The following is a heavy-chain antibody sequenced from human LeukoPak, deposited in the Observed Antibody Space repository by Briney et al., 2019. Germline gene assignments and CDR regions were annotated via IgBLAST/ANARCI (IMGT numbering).Heavy chain of an antibody. J-gene: IGHJ3*02. CDR3: ARVGARLGAFDI. D-gene: IGHD6-25*01. CDR1: GFTFSSYW. CDR2: IKSDGSST. Sequence: GGSLRLSCAASGFTFSSYWMHWVRQAPEKGLVWVSRIKSDGSSTSYPDSLKGRFTISRDNAKNTLYLQMTSLRAEDTAVYYCARVGARLGAFDIWGQGTMVTVSS. V-gene: IGHV3-74*01.